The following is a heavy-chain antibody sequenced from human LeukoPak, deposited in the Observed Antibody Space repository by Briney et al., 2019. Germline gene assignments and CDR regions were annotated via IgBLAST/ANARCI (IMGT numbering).Heavy chain of an antibody. CDR3: ATSHYYYGSGSYPPPMGY. CDR2: INHSGST. J-gene: IGHJ4*02. V-gene: IGHV4-34*01. CDR1: GGSFSGYY. D-gene: IGHD3-10*01. Sequence: SEALSLTCAVYGGSFSGYYWSWIRQPPGKGLEWIGEINHSGSTNYNPSLKSRVTISVDTSKNQFSLKLSPVTAADTAVYYCATSHYYYGSGSYPPPMGYWGQGTLVTVSS.